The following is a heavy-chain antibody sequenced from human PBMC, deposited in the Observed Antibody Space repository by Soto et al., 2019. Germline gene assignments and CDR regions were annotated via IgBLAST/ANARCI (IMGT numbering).Heavy chain of an antibody. CDR2: ISSSSSTI. Sequence: PWGSRTLACAVCGVCISSWTMYCLHKAQGKGLEWVSYISSSSSTIYYADSVKGRFTISRDNAKNSLYLQMNSLRAEDTAVYYCARDFDIVDENYYYYYMDVWGKGTTVTVSS. D-gene: IGHD5-12*01. CDR3: ARDFDIVDENYYYYYMDV. V-gene: IGHV3-48*01. J-gene: IGHJ6*03. CDR1: GVCISSWT.